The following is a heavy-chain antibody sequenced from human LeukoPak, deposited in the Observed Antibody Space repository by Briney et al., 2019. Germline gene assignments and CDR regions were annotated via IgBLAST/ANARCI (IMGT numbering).Heavy chain of an antibody. CDR3: GGFEYAAGLGW. CDR2: MKPDVSQT. V-gene: IGHV3-7*01. CDR1: GFMFNDYW. Sequence: PGGSLRLSCAASGFMFNDYWMMWVRQAPGEGLEWVANMKPDVSQTFYMGSVRGRFTISRDNAKNLLYLQMNNLSGEDTAVYYCGGFEYAAGLGWWGQGTLVAVST. J-gene: IGHJ4*02. D-gene: IGHD6-19*01.